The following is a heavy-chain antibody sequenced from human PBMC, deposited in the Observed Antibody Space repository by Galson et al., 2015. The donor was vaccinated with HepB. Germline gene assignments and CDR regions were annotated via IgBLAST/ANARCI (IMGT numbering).Heavy chain of an antibody. CDR2: IKHDGSAD. J-gene: IGHJ4*02. D-gene: IGHD2-8*01. CDR1: GFTFGTYW. CDR3: ARDGHKDVLHYLDY. V-gene: IGHV3-7*03. Sequence: SLRLSCAASGFTFGTYWMTWVRQAPGKGLEWVANIKHDGSADYYVDSLRGRFTISRDNARNSLYLQMNSLRAEDTAVYYCARDGHKDVLHYLDYWGQGALVTVSS.